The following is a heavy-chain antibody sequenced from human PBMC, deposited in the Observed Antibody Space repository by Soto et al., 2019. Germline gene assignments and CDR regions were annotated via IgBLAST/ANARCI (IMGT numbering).Heavy chain of an antibody. CDR2: IYYSGST. CDR1: GGSISSGGYY. Sequence: TLSLTCTVSGGSISSGGYYWSWIRQHPGKGLEWIGYIYYSGSTYYNPSLKSRVTISVDTSKNQFSLKLSSVTAADTAVYYCARFRASSSSYYFDYWGQGTLVTVSS. D-gene: IGHD6-6*01. J-gene: IGHJ4*02. V-gene: IGHV4-31*03. CDR3: ARFRASSSSYYFDY.